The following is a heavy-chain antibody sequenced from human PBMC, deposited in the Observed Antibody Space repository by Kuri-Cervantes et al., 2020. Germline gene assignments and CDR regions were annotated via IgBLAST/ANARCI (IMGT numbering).Heavy chain of an antibody. Sequence: GESLKISCAASGFTFSSYSMNWVRQAPGKGLEWVSYISSSSSTIYYADSMKGRFTISRDNAKNSLYLQMNSLRAEDTAVYYCARGKQRGDTSGLGWFDPWGQGTLVTVSS. CDR1: GFTFSSYS. D-gene: IGHD5-18*01. CDR2: ISSSSSTI. J-gene: IGHJ5*02. CDR3: ARGKQRGDTSGLGWFDP. V-gene: IGHV3-48*01.